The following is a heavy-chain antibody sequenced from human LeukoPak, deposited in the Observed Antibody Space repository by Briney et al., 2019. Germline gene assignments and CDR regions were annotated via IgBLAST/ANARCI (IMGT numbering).Heavy chain of an antibody. V-gene: IGHV4-30-4*02. J-gene: IGHJ6*02. CDR2: ISYSGST. D-gene: IGHD2-2*01. CDR1: GGSISSGDYY. Sequence: PSETLSLTCTVSGGSISSGDYYWSWIRQPPGKGLEWIGYISYSGSTYYNPSLKSRLTISIDTSKSHFSLKLTSVTAADTAVYFCARDRQPSRYNGLDVWGQGTTVTVSS. CDR3: ARDRQPSRYNGLDV.